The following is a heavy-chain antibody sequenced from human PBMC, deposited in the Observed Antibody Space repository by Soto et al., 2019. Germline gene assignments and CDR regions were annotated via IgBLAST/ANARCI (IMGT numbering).Heavy chain of an antibody. CDR2: ISSTTNYI. CDR1: GFTFTRYS. J-gene: IGHJ4*02. Sequence: PGGSLRLSCAASGFTFTRYSMNWVRQAPGKRLEWVSSISSTTNYIYYGDSMKGRFTISRDNAKNSLYLEMNSLRAEDTAVYYCARESEDLTSKFDYWGQGTLVPVSS. V-gene: IGHV3-21*06. CDR3: ARESEDLTSKFDY.